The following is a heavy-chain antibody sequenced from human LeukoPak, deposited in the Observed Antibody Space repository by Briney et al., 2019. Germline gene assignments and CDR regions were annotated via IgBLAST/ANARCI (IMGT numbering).Heavy chain of an antibody. CDR1: GGSISSGSSY. V-gene: IGHV4-39*01. Sequence: SETLSLTCSVSGGSISSGSSYWGWIRQPPGKGLEWIGSIYYSGSSFDNPALKSRVTISVDTSKNQFSLKLSSVTAADTAVYYCARHRSGWLQSSFDYWGQGTLVTVSS. CDR3: ARHRSGWLQSSFDY. D-gene: IGHD5-24*01. J-gene: IGHJ4*02. CDR2: IYYSGSS.